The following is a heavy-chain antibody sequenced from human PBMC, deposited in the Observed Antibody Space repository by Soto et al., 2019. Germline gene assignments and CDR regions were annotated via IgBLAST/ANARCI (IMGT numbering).Heavy chain of an antibody. CDR3: ARVRRSGYCTNGVCSARQNCMDV. CDR1: GGSFSGYY. J-gene: IGHJ6*03. V-gene: IGHV4-34*01. D-gene: IGHD2-8*01. Sequence: SETLSLTCAVYGGSFSGYYWSWIRQPPGKGLEWIGEINHSGSTNYNPSLKSRVTISVDTSKNQFSLKLSSVTAADTAVYYCARVRRSGYCTNGVCSARQNCMDVWGKGTTVTAP. CDR2: INHSGST.